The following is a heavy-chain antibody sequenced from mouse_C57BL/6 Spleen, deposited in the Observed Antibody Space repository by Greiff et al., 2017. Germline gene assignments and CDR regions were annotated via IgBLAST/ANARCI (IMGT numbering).Heavy chain of an antibody. CDR3: AMSPHLGYYAMDY. CDR1: GYTFTSYW. CDR2: IHPSDSDT. Sequence: VQLQQPGAELVKPGASVKVSCKASGYTFTSYWMHWVKQRPGQGLEWIGRIHPSDSDTNYNQKFKGKATLTVDKSSSTAYMQLSSLTSEDSAVYYCAMSPHLGYYAMDYWGQGTSVTVSS. V-gene: IGHV1-74*01. J-gene: IGHJ4*01.